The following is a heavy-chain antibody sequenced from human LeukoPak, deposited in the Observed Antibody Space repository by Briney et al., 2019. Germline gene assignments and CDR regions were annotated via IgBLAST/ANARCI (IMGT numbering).Heavy chain of an antibody. D-gene: IGHD6-19*01. J-gene: IGHJ4*02. CDR1: GGTFSSYA. CDR2: IIPIFGTA. Sequence: SVKVSCKASGGTFSSYAISWVRQAPGQGLEWMGRIIPIFGTANYAQKFQGRVTITTDESTSTAYMELSSLRSDDTAVYYCARGTYNSGWCSDYWGQGTLVTVSS. V-gene: IGHV1-69*05. CDR3: ARGTYNSGWCSDY.